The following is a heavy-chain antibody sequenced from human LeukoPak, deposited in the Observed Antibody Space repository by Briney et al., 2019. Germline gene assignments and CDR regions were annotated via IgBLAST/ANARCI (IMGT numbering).Heavy chain of an antibody. CDR2: INHSGST. J-gene: IGHJ4*02. CDR3: ARGNGVTDY. CDR1: GGSFSGYY. D-gene: IGHD5-18*01. V-gene: IGHV4-34*01. Sequence: SETLSLTCAVYGGSFSGYYWSGIRQPPGKGLEWIGEINHSGSTNYNPSLKSRVTISVDTSKNQFSLKLSSVTAADTAVYYCARGNGVTDYWGQGTLVTVSS.